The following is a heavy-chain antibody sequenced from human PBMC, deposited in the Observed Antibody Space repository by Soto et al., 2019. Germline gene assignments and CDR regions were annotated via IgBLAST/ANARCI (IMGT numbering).Heavy chain of an antibody. V-gene: IGHV3-21*01. D-gene: IGHD2-15*01. Sequence: GGSLRLSCAASGFTFSSYSMNWVRQAPGKGLEWVSSISSSSSYIYYADSVKGRFTISRDNAKNSLYLQMNNLRAEDTAVYYCARDRGVVVVAATAVDYWGQGTLVTVSS. CDR3: ARDRGVVVVAATAVDY. CDR1: GFTFSSYS. J-gene: IGHJ4*02. CDR2: ISSSSSYI.